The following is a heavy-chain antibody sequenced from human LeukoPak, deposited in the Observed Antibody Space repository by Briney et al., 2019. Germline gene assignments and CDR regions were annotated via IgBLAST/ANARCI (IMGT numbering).Heavy chain of an antibody. V-gene: IGHV3-30*18. CDR1: GFTFSSYG. Sequence: GGSLRLSCAASGFTFSSYGMHWVRQAPGKGLEWVAVISYDGSNKYYADSVKGRFTISRDNSKNTLYLQMNSLRAEDTAVYYCAKDSLRIAAARFQHWGQGTLVTVSS. CDR3: AKDSLRIAAARFQH. D-gene: IGHD6-13*01. J-gene: IGHJ1*01. CDR2: ISYDGSNK.